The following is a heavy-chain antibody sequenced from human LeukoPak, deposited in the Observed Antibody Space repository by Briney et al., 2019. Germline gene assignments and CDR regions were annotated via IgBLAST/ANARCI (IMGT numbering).Heavy chain of an antibody. CDR1: GFTFSSYS. D-gene: IGHD3-22*01. Sequence: GSLRLSCAASGFTFSSYSMNWVRQAPGKGLEWIGEINHSGSTNYNPSLKSRVTISVDTSKNQFSLKLSSVTAADTAVYYCAIRGEFDSSPLHNWFDPWGQGTLVTVSS. J-gene: IGHJ5*02. CDR3: AIRGEFDSSPLHNWFDP. CDR2: INHSGST. V-gene: IGHV4-34*08.